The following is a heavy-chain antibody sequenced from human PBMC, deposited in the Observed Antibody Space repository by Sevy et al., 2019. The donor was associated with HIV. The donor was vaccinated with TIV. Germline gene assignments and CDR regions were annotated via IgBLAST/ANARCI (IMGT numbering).Heavy chain of an antibody. CDR3: AREAVALDY. D-gene: IGHD6-19*01. V-gene: IGHV4-39*02. CDR1: GDSISSNNFY. J-gene: IGHJ4*01. Sequence: SETLSLTCTVSGDSISSNNFYWGWVRQPPEKGLEWIGSIYYTGSTYYNPSLKSRVTISVDTSKNQFSLQLTSVTAADTAVYYCAREAVALDYWGQGTLVTVSS. CDR2: IYYTGST.